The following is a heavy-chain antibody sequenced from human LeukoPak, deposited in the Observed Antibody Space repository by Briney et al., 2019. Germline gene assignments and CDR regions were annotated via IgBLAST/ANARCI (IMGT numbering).Heavy chain of an antibody. CDR1: GLTFSSYA. J-gene: IGHJ4*02. CDR3: AKLIGQEGATGDY. CDR2: IGGSGGST. V-gene: IGHV3-23*01. D-gene: IGHD1-14*01. Sequence: GGSLRLSCAASGLTFSSYAMSWVRQAPGKGLEWVSAIGGSGGSTYYADSVKGRFTISRDNSKNTLYLQMNSLRAEDTAVYYCAKLIGQEGATGDYWGQGTLVTVSS.